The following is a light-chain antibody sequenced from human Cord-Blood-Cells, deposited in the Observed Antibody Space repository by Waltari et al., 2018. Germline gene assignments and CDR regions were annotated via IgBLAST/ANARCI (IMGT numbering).Light chain of an antibody. V-gene: IGKV1-39*01. J-gene: IGKJ4*01. Sequence: DIQMTQSPSSLPASVGDRVTITCRASQSISSYLNWYQQKPGKAPKLLIYAASSLQSGVPSRFSGSGSGTDFTLTISSLQPEDFATYYCQQSYSTPQRFAFGGGTKVEIK. CDR3: QQSYSTPQRFA. CDR1: QSISSY. CDR2: AAS.